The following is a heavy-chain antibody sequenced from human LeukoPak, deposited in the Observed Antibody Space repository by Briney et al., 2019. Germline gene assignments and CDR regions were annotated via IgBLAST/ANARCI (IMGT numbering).Heavy chain of an antibody. Sequence: GGSLRLSCAASGFTFSSYSMNWVRQAPGKGLEWVSYISSSSGTIYYADSVKGRFTISRDNAKSSLYLQMNSLRAEDTAMYYCARADGSSSSYAPLGYWGQGTLVTVSS. CDR1: GFTFSSYS. J-gene: IGHJ4*02. CDR3: ARADGSSSSYAPLGY. V-gene: IGHV3-48*01. D-gene: IGHD6-6*01. CDR2: ISSSSGTI.